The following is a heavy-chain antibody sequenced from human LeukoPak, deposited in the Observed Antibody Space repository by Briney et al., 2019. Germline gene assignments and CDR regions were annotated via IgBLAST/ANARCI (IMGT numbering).Heavy chain of an antibody. J-gene: IGHJ4*02. CDR1: GGTFSSYA. V-gene: IGHV1-2*02. CDR3: ARAQILDY. CDR2: INPNSGGT. Sequence: ASVKVSCKASGGTFSSYAISWVRQAPGQGLEWMGWINPNSGGTNYAQKFQGRVTMTRDTSISTAYMELSRLRSDDTAVYYCARAQILDYWGQGTLVTVSS.